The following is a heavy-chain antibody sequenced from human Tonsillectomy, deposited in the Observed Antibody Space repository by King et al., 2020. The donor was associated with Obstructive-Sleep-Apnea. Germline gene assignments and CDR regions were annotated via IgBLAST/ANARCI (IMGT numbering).Heavy chain of an antibody. CDR1: GFTFSNFS. V-gene: IGHV3-23*04. CDR2: ITWSGAST. CDR3: AKSLGGFPYYYGMDV. Sequence: VQLVESGGGLVQPGGSLILSFAAPGFTFSNFSMKCGRQAPGKGPEWVSSITWSGASTYYADSVKGRFTISRDNFKDALYLQMSSLRGEDTAVYYCAKSLGGFPYYYGMDVWGQGTTVTVSS. J-gene: IGHJ6*02.